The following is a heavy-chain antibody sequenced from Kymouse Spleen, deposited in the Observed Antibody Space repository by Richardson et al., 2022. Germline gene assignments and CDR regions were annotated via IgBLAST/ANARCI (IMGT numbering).Heavy chain of an antibody. V-gene: IGHV3-15*01. CDR1: GFTFSNAW. CDR2: IKSKTDGGTT. CDR3: TTYNWNYAFFDY. D-gene: IGHD1-7*01. Sequence: EVQLVESGGGLVKPGGSLRLSCAASGFTFSNAWMSWVRQAPGKGLEWVGRIKSKTDGGTTDYAAPVKGRFTISRDDSKNTLYLQMNSLKTEDTAVYYCTTYNWNYAFFDYWGQGTLVTVSS. J-gene: IGHJ4*02.